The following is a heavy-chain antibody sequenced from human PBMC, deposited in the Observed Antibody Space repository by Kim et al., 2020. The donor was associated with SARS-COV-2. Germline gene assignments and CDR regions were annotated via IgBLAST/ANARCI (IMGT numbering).Heavy chain of an antibody. CDR3: AREGESLKHFDY. Sequence: TTYAKKFWGRVTVTRDTSTSTLYMELTSLRSEDTAVYYCAREGESLKHFDYWGQGTLVTVSS. V-gene: IGHV1-46*01. D-gene: IGHD3-16*01. J-gene: IGHJ4*02. CDR2: T.